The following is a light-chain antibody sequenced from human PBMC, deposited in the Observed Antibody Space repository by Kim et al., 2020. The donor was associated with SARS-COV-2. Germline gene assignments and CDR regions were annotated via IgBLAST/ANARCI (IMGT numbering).Light chain of an antibody. CDR3: QQYGYWPRT. V-gene: IGKV3-15*01. CDR2: GAA. Sequence: VSPGEGATRSCRASQSVGSNLAWYQQKPGQSPRLIIYGAATRATGIPARFSGSGAGTEFTLTISSLQSEDFAVYYCQQYGYWPRTFGQGTKVDIK. CDR1: QSVGSN. J-gene: IGKJ1*01.